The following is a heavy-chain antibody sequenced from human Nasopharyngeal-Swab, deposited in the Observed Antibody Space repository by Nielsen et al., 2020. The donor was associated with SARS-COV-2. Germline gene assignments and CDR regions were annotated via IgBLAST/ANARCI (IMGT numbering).Heavy chain of an antibody. CDR2: ISYDGSNK. J-gene: IGHJ4*02. CDR3: ARGYSGSYYSPFDY. Sequence: GESLKISCAASGVTFSSYAMHWVRQAPGKGLEWVAVISYDGSNKYYAASVKGRFTISRDNSKNTLYLQMNSLRAGDTAVYYCARGYSGSYYSPFDYWGQGTLVTVSS. V-gene: IGHV3-30-3*01. D-gene: IGHD1-26*01. CDR1: GVTFSSYA.